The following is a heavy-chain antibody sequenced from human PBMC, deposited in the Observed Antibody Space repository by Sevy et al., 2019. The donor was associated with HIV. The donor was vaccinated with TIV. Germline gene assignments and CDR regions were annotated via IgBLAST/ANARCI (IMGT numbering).Heavy chain of an antibody. CDR2: IYYSGST. Sequence: SETLSLTCTVSGGSISSYYWSWIRQPPGKGLEWIGYIYYSGSTNYNPSLKSPVTISVDTSKNQFSLKLSSVTAADTAVYYCAREGYCSSTSCYGGGYYYYGMDVWGQGTTVTVSS. J-gene: IGHJ6*02. CDR3: AREGYCSSTSCYGGGYYYYGMDV. D-gene: IGHD2-2*01. CDR1: GGSISSYY. V-gene: IGHV4-59*01.